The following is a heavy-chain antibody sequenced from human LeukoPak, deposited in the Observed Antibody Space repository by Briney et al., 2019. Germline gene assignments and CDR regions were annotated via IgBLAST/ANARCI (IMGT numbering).Heavy chain of an antibody. CDR2: IYHSGST. CDR1: GGSISSGGYS. Sequence: TLSLTCAVSGGSISSGGYSWSWIRQPPGKGLEWIGYIYHSGSTYYNPSLKSRVTISVDRSKNQFSLKLSSVTAADTAVYYCARLMVREVIFFDYWGQGTLVTVSS. D-gene: IGHD3-10*01. CDR3: ARLMVREVIFFDY. V-gene: IGHV4-30-2*01. J-gene: IGHJ4*02.